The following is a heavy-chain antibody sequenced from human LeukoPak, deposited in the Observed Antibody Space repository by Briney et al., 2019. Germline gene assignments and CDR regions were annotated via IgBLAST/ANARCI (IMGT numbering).Heavy chain of an antibody. CDR1: GFTVSNNY. CDR3: AINSEKPY. Sequence: GGSLRLSCAASGFTVSNNYMSWVRQAPGKGLEWVYVIYSGGSTYYAESVKGRFTISRDNSKNTLYLQMNSLRAEDTAVYYCAINSEKPYWGQGTLVTVSS. CDR2: IYSGGST. V-gene: IGHV3-53*01. J-gene: IGHJ4*02. D-gene: IGHD1-26*01.